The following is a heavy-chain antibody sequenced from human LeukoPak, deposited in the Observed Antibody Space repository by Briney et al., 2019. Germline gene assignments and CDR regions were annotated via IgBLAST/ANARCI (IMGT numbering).Heavy chain of an antibody. Sequence: PSETLSLTCTVSGGSISSSSYYWGRIRQPPGKGLEWIGSIYYSGSTYYNPSLKSRVTISVDTSKNQFSLKLSSVTAADTAVYYCARVPITMVRGVTPLFDIWGQGTMVTVSS. V-gene: IGHV4-39*07. CDR3: ARVPITMVRGVTPLFDI. CDR2: IYYSGST. CDR1: GGSISSSSYY. D-gene: IGHD3-10*01. J-gene: IGHJ3*02.